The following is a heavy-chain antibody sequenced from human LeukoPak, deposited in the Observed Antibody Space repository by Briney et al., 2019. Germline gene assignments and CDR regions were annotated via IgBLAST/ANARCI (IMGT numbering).Heavy chain of an antibody. CDR2: MSGGGVST. J-gene: IGHJ4*02. CDR3: AKVGSSGWFYSDS. D-gene: IGHD6-19*01. Sequence: GGSLRLSCAASGFTFSSYAMSWVRQAPGKGLEWVSAMSGGGVSTYYADSVKGRFTISRDNSKNTLYLQVSSLRAEDTAVYYCAKVGSSGWFYSDSWGQGTLVTVSS. V-gene: IGHV3-23*01. CDR1: GFTFSSYA.